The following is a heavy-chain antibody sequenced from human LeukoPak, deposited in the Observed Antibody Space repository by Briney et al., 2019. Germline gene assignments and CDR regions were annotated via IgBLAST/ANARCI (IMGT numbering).Heavy chain of an antibody. Sequence: PGGSLRLSCAASGFTFSSYSMNWVRQAPGKGLEWVSSISSSSSYIYYADSVKGRFTISRDNAKNSLYLQMNSLRAEDTAVYYCARDLVLISDNHYYYGMDVWGQGTTVTVSS. D-gene: IGHD2-8*01. V-gene: IGHV3-21*01. CDR3: ARDLVLISDNHYYYGMDV. CDR2: ISSSSSYI. CDR1: GFTFSSYS. J-gene: IGHJ6*02.